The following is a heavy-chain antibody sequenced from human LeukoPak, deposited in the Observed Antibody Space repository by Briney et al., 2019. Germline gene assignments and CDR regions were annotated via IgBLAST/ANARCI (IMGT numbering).Heavy chain of an antibody. D-gene: IGHD2-8*01. Sequence: ASVKVSCKASGGTFSSYAISWVRQAPGQGLEWMGGIIPIFGTANYAQKFQGRVTITADESTSTAYMELSSLRSEDTAVYYCASPNDLLDFDYWGQGTLVTVSS. CDR1: GGTFSSYA. CDR3: ASPNDLLDFDY. V-gene: IGHV1-69*13. J-gene: IGHJ4*02. CDR2: IIPIFGTA.